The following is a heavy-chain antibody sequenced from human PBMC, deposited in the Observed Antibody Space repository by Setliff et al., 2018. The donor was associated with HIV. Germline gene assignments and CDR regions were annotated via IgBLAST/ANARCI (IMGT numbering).Heavy chain of an antibody. J-gene: IGHJ6*03. Sequence: SVKVSCKASGGTFRTFGISWVRQAPGQGLEWMGGSIPIFGTAKYAQKFQGRVTITADESTSTAYMELSSLRSEDTAVYYCATNPEMATINNYYYYMGVWGKGTTVTVSS. V-gene: IGHV1-69*13. D-gene: IGHD5-12*01. CDR3: ATNPEMATINNYYYYMGV. CDR2: SIPIFGTA. CDR1: GGTFRTFG.